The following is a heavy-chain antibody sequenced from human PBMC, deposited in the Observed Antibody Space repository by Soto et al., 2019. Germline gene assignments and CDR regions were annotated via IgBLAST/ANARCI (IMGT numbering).Heavy chain of an antibody. CDR2: IIPYLSDS. Sequence: QVQLVQSGAEVKKPGSSLRVSCKASGDTFNFYTINWVRQAPGLGLEWLGRIIPYLSDSNYAQKFQGRVTITADKSTNTVYMEVRSLRSEDTAMYYCATSFGSGYRAFDYWGQGALVTVSS. CDR1: GDTFNFYT. V-gene: IGHV1-69*02. J-gene: IGHJ4*02. D-gene: IGHD3-10*01. CDR3: ATSFGSGYRAFDY.